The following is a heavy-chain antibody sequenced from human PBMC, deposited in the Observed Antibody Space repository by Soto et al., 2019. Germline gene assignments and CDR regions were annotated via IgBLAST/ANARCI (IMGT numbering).Heavy chain of an antibody. CDR3: AREVSPDCSGGACLDGFDI. CDR2: INHSEST. CDR1: GGSFSGYF. J-gene: IGHJ3*02. Sequence: SSETLSLTCAVYGGSFSGYFWSWIRQPPGKGLEWIGEINHSESTNYNPSLKSRVTISVDRSKNQFSLKLSSVTAADTAVYYCAREVSPDCSGGACLDGFDIWGQGTMVTVSS. D-gene: IGHD2-15*01. V-gene: IGHV4-34*01.